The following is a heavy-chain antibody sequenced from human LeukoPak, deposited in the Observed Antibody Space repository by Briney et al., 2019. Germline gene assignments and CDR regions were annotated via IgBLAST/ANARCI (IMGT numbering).Heavy chain of an antibody. D-gene: IGHD2-8*01. Sequence: GGSLRLSCAASGFTFSSYWMSWVRQAPGKGLEWVANIKQDGSEKYYVDSVKGRFTISRDNAKNSLYLQMNSLRAEDTAVYYCARFLGYCTNGVCYRGAFDIWGQGTMVTVSS. CDR3: ARFLGYCTNGVCYRGAFDI. CDR1: GFTFSSYW. J-gene: IGHJ3*02. V-gene: IGHV3-7*01. CDR2: IKQDGSEK.